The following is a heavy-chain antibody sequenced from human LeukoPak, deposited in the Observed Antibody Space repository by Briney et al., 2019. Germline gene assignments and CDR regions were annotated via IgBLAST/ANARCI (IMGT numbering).Heavy chain of an antibody. CDR2: IKQDGSEK. Sequence: GALRLSCAASGFSFSSYWMTWVRQAPGKGLEWVANIKQDGSEKYYVDSVKGRFTISRDNAKNSLYLQMNSLRAEDTAVYYCARSRTWIQLTSIQGGGQGTLVTVSS. CDR3: ARSRTWIQLTSIQG. CDR1: GFSFSSYW. D-gene: IGHD5-18*01. J-gene: IGHJ4*02. V-gene: IGHV3-7*01.